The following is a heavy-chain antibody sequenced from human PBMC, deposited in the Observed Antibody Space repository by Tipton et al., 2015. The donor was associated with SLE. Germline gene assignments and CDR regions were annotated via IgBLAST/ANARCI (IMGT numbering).Heavy chain of an antibody. V-gene: IGHV4-59*01. D-gene: IGHD3-10*01. CDR3: ARDHLPGGYYYYMDV. CDR2: IYYSGST. CDR1: GVSIATYY. J-gene: IGHJ6*03. Sequence: LRLSCTVSGVSIATYYWTWIRQPPGKGLEWIGYIYYSGSTNYNPSLKSRVTISVDTSKNQFSLKLSSVTAADTAVYYCARDHLPGGYYYYMDVWGKGTTVTVSS.